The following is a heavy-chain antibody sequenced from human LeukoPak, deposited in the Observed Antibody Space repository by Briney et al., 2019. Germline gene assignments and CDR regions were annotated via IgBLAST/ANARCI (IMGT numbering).Heavy chain of an antibody. V-gene: IGHV3-30*18. CDR2: ISYDGSNK. Sequence: PGGSLRLSCAASGFTFSSYGMHWVRQAPGKGLEWVAVISYDGSNKYYADSVKGRFTISRDNSKNTLYLQMNSLRAEDTAVYYCAKAPTTVTPIDYWGQGTLATVSS. J-gene: IGHJ4*02. CDR1: GFTFSSYG. CDR3: AKAPTTVTPIDY. D-gene: IGHD4-17*01.